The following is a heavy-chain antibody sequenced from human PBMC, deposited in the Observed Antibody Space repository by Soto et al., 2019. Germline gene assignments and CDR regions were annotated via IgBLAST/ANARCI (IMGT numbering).Heavy chain of an antibody. CDR1: GYTFTSYA. CDR3: ARAPLITMVRGLLFDY. V-gene: IGHV1-3*01. CDR2: INAGNGNT. D-gene: IGHD3-10*01. Sequence: GASVKVSCKASGYTFTSYAMHWVRQAPGQRLEWMGWINAGNGNTKCSQKFQGRVTITRDTSASTAYMELSSLRSEDTAVYYCARAPLITMVRGLLFDYWGQGTLVTVSS. J-gene: IGHJ4*02.